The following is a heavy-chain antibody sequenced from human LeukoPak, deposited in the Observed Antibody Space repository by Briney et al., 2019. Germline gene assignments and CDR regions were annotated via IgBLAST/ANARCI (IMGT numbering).Heavy chain of an antibody. V-gene: IGHV3-66*01. Sequence: AGGSLRLSCAASGFTVSSNYKSWVRQAPGKGLEWVSVIYSGGSTYYADSVKGRFTISRDNSKNTLYLQMNSLRAEDTAVYYCARDIVATNFDYWGQGTLVTVSS. J-gene: IGHJ4*02. CDR3: ARDIVATNFDY. D-gene: IGHD5-12*01. CDR1: GFTVSSNY. CDR2: IYSGGST.